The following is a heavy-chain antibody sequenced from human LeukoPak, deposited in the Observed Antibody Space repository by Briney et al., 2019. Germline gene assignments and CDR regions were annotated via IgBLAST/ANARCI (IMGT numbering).Heavy chain of an antibody. CDR1: GYTFTSYG. V-gene: IGHV1-18*01. Sequence: ASVKVSCKASGYTFTSYGISRVRQAPGQGLEWMGWISAYNGNTNYAQKLQGRVTMTTDTSTSTAYMELRSLRSDDTAVYYCARRQMRDYYDSSGGELGYWGQGTLVTVSS. CDR2: ISAYNGNT. J-gene: IGHJ4*02. D-gene: IGHD3-22*01. CDR3: ARRQMRDYYDSSGGELGY.